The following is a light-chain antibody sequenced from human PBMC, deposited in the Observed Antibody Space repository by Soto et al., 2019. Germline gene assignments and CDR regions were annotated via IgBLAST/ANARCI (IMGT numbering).Light chain of an antibody. J-gene: IGKJ1*01. CDR3: QQYGSSGT. CDR2: GAS. Sequence: EIVMQQSPATLSVSPGERVTLSGRASQSVSSNLAWYQQKPGQAPRLLIYGASNRATGIPDRFSGSGSGTDFTLTISRLEPEDFAVYYCQQYGSSGTVGQGTKVDIK. V-gene: IGKV3-20*01. CDR1: QSVSSN.